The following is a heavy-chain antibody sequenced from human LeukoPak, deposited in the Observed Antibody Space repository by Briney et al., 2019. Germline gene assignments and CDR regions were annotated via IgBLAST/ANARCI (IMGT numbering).Heavy chain of an antibody. D-gene: IGHD1-26*01. CDR2: ISYDGSNK. J-gene: IGHJ4*02. Sequence: GGSLRLSCAASGFTFSSYGMHWVRQAPGKGLEWVAVISYDGSNKYYADSVKGRFTISRDNSKNTLYLQMNSLRAEDTAVYYCARDSGSYRGFDYWGQETLVTVSS. CDR1: GFTFSSYG. CDR3: ARDSGSYRGFDY. V-gene: IGHV3-30*03.